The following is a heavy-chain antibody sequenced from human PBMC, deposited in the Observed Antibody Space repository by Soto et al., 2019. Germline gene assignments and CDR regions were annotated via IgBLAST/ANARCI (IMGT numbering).Heavy chain of an antibody. Sequence: SLILPCAASGFPFSSYAMHWTRQAPGKGLEGVAVISYDGSNKYYADSVKGRFTISRDNSKNALYLQMNSLRAEDTAVYYWARYPQQLVLSGMDVWGQGTTVTVSS. J-gene: IGHJ6*02. CDR1: GFPFSSYA. D-gene: IGHD6-13*01. CDR3: ARYPQQLVLSGMDV. CDR2: ISYDGSNK. V-gene: IGHV3-30-3*01.